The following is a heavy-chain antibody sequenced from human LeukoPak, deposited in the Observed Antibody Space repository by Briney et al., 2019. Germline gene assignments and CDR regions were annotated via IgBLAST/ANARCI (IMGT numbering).Heavy chain of an antibody. V-gene: IGHV7-4-1*02. CDR2: INTNTGSP. J-gene: IGHJ5*02. CDR3: ASAGITMIRGAPDQNWFDP. D-gene: IGHD3-10*01. Sequence: ASVKVSCKASGYTFTSYAMNWVRQAPGQGLQWMGWINTNTGSPTYAQAFTGRFVFSLDTSVSTAYLQISSLEADDTAIYYCASAGITMIRGAPDQNWFDPWGQGTLVTVSS. CDR1: GYTFTSYA.